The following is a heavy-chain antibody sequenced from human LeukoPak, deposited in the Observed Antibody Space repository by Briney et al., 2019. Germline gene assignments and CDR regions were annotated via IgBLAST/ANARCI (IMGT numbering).Heavy chain of an antibody. J-gene: IGHJ4*02. CDR3: AKDVTPYSSGWYGDY. CDR1: GFTFSSFG. V-gene: IGHV3-30*02. D-gene: IGHD6-19*01. CDR2: IRYDGTNK. Sequence: GGSLRLSCAASGFTFSSFGMHWVRQAPGQGLEWVAFIRYDGTNKYYADSVKGRFTISRDNSKNTLYLQMNSLRAEDTAVYYCAKDVTPYSSGWYGDYWGQGTLVTVSS.